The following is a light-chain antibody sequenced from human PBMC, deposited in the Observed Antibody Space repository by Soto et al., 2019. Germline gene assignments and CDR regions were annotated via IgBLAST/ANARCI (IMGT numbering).Light chain of an antibody. V-gene: IGKV1-12*01. J-gene: IGKJ2*01. Sequence: DIQMTQSPSSVSASVGDRVTITCRASQYISSWLAWYQQKPGKAPQLLIYAASSLQSGVPSRFSGSASGTDFSLTIGSLQPEDFATYYCLQSNSFPHTFGQGTKLE. CDR2: AAS. CDR1: QYISSW. CDR3: LQSNSFPHT.